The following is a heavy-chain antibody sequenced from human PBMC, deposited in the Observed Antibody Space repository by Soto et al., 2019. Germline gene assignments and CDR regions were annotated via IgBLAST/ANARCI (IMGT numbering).Heavy chain of an antibody. CDR2: INPNSGGT. CDR3: ARRAAADNKCFQH. J-gene: IGHJ1*01. CDR1: GYTFTGYY. Sequence: ASVKVSCKASGYTFTGYYMHWVRQAPGQGLEWMGWINPNSGGTNYAQEFQGRVTMTRDTSISTAYMELSRLRSDDTAVYYCARRAAADNKCFQHWGQGTLVTVSS. D-gene: IGHD6-13*01. V-gene: IGHV1-2*02.